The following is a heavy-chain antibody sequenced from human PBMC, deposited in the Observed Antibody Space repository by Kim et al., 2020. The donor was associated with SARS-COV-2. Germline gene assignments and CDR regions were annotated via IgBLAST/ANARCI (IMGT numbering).Heavy chain of an antibody. D-gene: IGHD3-22*01. CDR3: ARALGRYDSSGNNYYYGMDV. Sequence: RFTISRDNSKNTLYLQMNSLRAEDTAVYYCARALGRYDSSGNNYYYGMDVWGQGTTVTVSS. J-gene: IGHJ6*02. V-gene: IGHV3-30*07.